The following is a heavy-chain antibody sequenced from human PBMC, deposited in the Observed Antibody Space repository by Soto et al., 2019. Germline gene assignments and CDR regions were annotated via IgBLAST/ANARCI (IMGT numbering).Heavy chain of an antibody. D-gene: IGHD5-18*01. CDR3: ARATIQLWLFWFDP. CDR1: GVSFSGYY. CDR2: INHSGST. V-gene: IGHV4-34*01. J-gene: IGHJ5*02. Sequence: PSETLSLTCAVYGVSFSGYYWSWIRQTPGKGLEWIGEINHSGSTNYNPSLKSRVTISVDTSKNQFSLKLSSVTAADTAVYYCARATIQLWLFWFDPWGQGTLVTVSS.